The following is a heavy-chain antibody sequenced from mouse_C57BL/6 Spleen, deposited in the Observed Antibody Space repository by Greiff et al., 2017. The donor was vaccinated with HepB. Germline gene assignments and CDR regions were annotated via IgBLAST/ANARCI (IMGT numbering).Heavy chain of an antibody. CDR3: ATYYSNFYYAMDY. J-gene: IGHJ4*01. V-gene: IGHV5-17*01. D-gene: IGHD2-5*01. Sequence: EVQLVESGGGLVKPGGSLKLSCAASGFTFSDYGMHWVRQAPEKGLEWVAYISSGSSTIYYADTVKGRFTISRDNAKNTLFLQMTSLRSEDTAMYYCATYYSNFYYAMDYWGQGTSVTVSS. CDR2: ISSGSSTI. CDR1: GFTFSDYG.